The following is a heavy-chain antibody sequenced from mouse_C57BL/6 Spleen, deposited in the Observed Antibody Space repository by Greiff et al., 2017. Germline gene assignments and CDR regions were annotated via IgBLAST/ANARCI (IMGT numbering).Heavy chain of an antibody. CDR1: GYAFSSSW. V-gene: IGHV1-82*01. CDR2: IYPGDGDT. J-gene: IGHJ1*03. Sequence: VNLVESGPELVKPGASVKISCKASGYAFSSSWMNWVKQRPGKGLEWIGRIYPGDGDTNYNGKFKGKATLTADKSSSTAYMQLSSLTSEDSAVYFCARSYYGSSYWYFDVWGTGTTVTVSS. D-gene: IGHD1-1*01. CDR3: ARSYYGSSYWYFDV.